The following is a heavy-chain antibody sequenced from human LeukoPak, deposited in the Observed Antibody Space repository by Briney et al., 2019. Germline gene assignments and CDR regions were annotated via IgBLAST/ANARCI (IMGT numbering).Heavy chain of an antibody. CDR2: ISGSGVSGRGGRT. V-gene: IGHV3-23*01. CDR3: AKGVAVGEGYYYYGMDV. CDR1: GFTFSSYA. Sequence: PGGSLRLSCAASGFTFSSYAMNWVRQAPGEGLEWVSSISGSGVSGRGGRTFYADSVKGRFTISRDNSKNTFYLQMSSLRADDTAIHYCAKGVAVGEGYYYYGMDVWGQGTRVTVS. J-gene: IGHJ6*02. D-gene: IGHD6-19*01.